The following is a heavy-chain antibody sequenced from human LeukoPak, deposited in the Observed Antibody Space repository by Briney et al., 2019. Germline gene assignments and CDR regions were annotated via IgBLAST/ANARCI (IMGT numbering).Heavy chain of an antibody. J-gene: IGHJ3*02. D-gene: IGHD1-26*01. CDR2: IYTTGST. CDR3: ATGGSRPGTFDI. V-gene: IGHV4-4*07. CDR1: GVSMSSYY. Sequence: SETLSLTCTVSGVSMSSYYWSWIRQPAGKRLEWIGRIYTTGSTDYNPSLKSRVTMSVDTSKDQFSLKLRSVAAADTAVYYCATGGSRPGTFDIWGQGTLVTVSS.